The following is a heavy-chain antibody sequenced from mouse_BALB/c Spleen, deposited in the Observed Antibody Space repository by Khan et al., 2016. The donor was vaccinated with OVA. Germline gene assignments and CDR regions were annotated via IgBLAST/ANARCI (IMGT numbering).Heavy chain of an antibody. D-gene: IGHD1-1*01. V-gene: IGHV1S127*01. CDR3: ARWGYGSPFAY. CDR1: GYTFTSFW. CDR2: IDPSKSET. Sequence: VQLQESGPELVRPGASVKMSCKASGYTFTSFWIHWVKQRPGQGLEWIGMIDPSKSETRLNQKFKDKATLNVDKYSNTAYMQLSRLTSEDSAVFYCARWGYGSPFAYWGQGTLVTVSA. J-gene: IGHJ3*01.